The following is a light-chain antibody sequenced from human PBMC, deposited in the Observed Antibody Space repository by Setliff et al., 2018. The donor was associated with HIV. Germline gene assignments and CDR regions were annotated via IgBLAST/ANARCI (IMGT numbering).Light chain of an antibody. CDR1: RSDVGGYNY. CDR2: DVS. CDR3: SSYTSTSTLCV. Sequence: QSALTQAASVSGSPGQSITMSCTGTRSDVGGYNYVSWYQQHPGKAPKLMIYDVSNRPSGVSNRFSGSKSGNTASLTISGLQAEDEADYYCSSYTSTSTLCVFGAVTKVTVL. V-gene: IGLV2-14*03. J-gene: IGLJ1*01.